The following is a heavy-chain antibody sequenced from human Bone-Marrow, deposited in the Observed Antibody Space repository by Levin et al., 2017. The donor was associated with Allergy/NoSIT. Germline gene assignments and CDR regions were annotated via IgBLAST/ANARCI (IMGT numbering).Heavy chain of an antibody. CDR2: IRSKAYGGTT. Sequence: GESLKISCTASGFTFGDYAMSWFRQAPGKGLEWVGFIRSKAYGGTTEYAASVKGRFTISRDDSKSIAYLQMNSLKTEDTAVYYCTSWDDYGDYVGGFYWGQGTLVTVSS. J-gene: IGHJ4*02. V-gene: IGHV3-49*03. D-gene: IGHD4-17*01. CDR1: GFTFGDYA. CDR3: TSWDDYGDYVGGFY.